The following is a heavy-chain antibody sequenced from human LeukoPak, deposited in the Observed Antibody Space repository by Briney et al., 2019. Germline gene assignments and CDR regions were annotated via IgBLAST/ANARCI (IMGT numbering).Heavy chain of an antibody. J-gene: IGHJ4*02. CDR3: AKDVGPAYYFDY. Sequence: GVSLRLSCAASGFTFSSYGMHWVRQAPGKGLEWVAFIRYDGSNKYYADSVKGRFTISRDNSKNTLYLQMNSLRAEDTAVYYCAKDVGPAYYFDYWGQGTLVTVSS. CDR2: IRYDGSNK. CDR1: GFTFSSYG. V-gene: IGHV3-30*02. D-gene: IGHD1-26*01.